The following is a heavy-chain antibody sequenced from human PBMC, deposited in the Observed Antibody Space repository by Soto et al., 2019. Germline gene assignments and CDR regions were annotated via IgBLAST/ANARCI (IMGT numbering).Heavy chain of an antibody. D-gene: IGHD6-13*01. J-gene: IGHJ4*02. Sequence: SETLSLTCTVACGSISSSMYYWGCIRQPPGRGLEWIGSIYQNENTYHNPSLKSRVTMSYTSKNQFSLKLSSVKASDTAMYYCARQGRYSSSWPDWGQGTLVTVSS. CDR1: CGSISSSMYY. CDR2: IYQNENT. CDR3: ARQGRYSSSWPD. V-gene: IGHV4-39*07.